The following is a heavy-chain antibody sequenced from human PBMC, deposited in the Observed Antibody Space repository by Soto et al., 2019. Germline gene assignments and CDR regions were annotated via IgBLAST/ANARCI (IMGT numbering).Heavy chain of an antibody. Sequence: GASVKVSCKASGYTFTSYGISWVRQAPGQGLEWMGGIIPIFGTANYAQKFQGRVTITADESTSTAYMELSSLRSEDTAVYYCARVSITGTTYYYGMDVWGQGTTVTVSS. J-gene: IGHJ6*02. CDR1: GYTFTSYG. V-gene: IGHV1-69*13. CDR3: ARVSITGTTYYYGMDV. D-gene: IGHD1-7*01. CDR2: IIPIFGTA.